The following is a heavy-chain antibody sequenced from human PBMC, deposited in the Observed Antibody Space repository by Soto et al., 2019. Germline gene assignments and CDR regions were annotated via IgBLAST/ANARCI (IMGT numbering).Heavy chain of an antibody. D-gene: IGHD6-19*01. CDR1: GGTFSSNP. CDR2: TIPTFGAG. V-gene: IGHV1-69*06. J-gene: IGHJ4*02. CDR3: ANFKPHSSGWFTYFDY. Sequence: AASVKVSCKASGGTFSSNPISWMRQAPGQGLEWMGGTIPTFGAGSYAQRFQGRLTITADKSKNTLYLQMNSLRAEDTAVYYCANFKPHSSGWFTYFDYWGQGTLVTVSS.